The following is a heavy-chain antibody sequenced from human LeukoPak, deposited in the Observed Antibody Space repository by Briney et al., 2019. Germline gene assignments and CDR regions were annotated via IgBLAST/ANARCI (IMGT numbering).Heavy chain of an antibody. CDR2: ISSDGTYK. J-gene: IGHJ3*02. CDR3: ARSNYYDRRSWGFDI. Sequence: QTGGSLRLSCAASGFTFSSYAMHWVRRAPGRGLEWVAVISSDGTYKYYTDSVKGRFTISRDNSKNTLFLQMNSLGPGGTAIYYCARSNYYDRRSWGFDIWGQGTMVTVSS. D-gene: IGHD3-22*01. CDR1: GFTFSSYA. V-gene: IGHV3-30*04.